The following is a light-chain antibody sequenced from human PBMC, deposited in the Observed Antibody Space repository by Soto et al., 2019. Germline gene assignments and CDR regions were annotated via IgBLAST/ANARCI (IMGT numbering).Light chain of an antibody. CDR1: QSINSW. CDR3: QQYESYSGT. J-gene: IGKJ1*01. Sequence: DIQMTQSLSTLSASVGERVTITCRASQSINSWLAWYQQKPGKAPKLMVYKASSLESGVPSRFSGSGSGTEFTLTVSSLQPDDFATYYCQQYESYSGTFGQGTKVEIK. CDR2: KAS. V-gene: IGKV1-5*03.